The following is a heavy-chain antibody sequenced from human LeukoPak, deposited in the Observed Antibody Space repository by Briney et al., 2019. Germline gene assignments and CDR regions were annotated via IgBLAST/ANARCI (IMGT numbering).Heavy chain of an antibody. J-gene: IGHJ6*02. CDR3: ARGRRAYYYYGMDV. Sequence: PGGSLRLSCAASGFTVSSNYMSWVRQAPGKGLEWVSVIYSGGSTYYADSVKGRFTISRDNSKNTLYLQMNSLRAEDTAVYCCARGRRAYYYYGMDVWGQGTTVTVSS. CDR1: GFTVSSNY. CDR2: IYSGGST. V-gene: IGHV3-53*01.